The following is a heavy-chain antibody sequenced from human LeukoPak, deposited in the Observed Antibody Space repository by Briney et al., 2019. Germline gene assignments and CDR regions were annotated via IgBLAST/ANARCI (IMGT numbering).Heavy chain of an antibody. D-gene: IGHD3-22*01. J-gene: IGHJ3*02. Sequence: PGGSLRLSCAASGFTVSSNYMSWVRQAPGKGLEWDSVIYSGGSTYYADSVKGRFTISRDKSKNTLYLQMNSLRAEDTAVYYCARGPGTYYYDSSGYPGAFDIWGQGTMVTVSS. CDR1: GFTVSSNY. CDR2: IYSGGST. V-gene: IGHV3-66*01. CDR3: ARGPGTYYYDSSGYPGAFDI.